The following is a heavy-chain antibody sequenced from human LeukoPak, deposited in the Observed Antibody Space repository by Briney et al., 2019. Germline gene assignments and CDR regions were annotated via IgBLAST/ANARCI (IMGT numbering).Heavy chain of an antibody. CDR2: VKSKADGAKI. CDR3: TTDPAAYYYDGSGYYYVGY. D-gene: IGHD3-22*01. CDR1: GFTLTNAW. V-gene: IGHV3-15*01. Sequence: PGGSLRLSCAGSGFTLTNAWMTWVRQAPGKGLEWVGRVKSKADGAKIDYAAPVKGRFTISRDDSKNTQFLQMDSLKTEDTAVYYCTTDPAAYYYDGSGYYYVGYWGQGTLVTVSS. J-gene: IGHJ4*02.